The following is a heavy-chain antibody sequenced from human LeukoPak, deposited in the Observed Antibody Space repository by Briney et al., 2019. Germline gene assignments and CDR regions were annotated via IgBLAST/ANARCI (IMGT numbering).Heavy chain of an antibody. J-gene: IGHJ5*02. CDR1: GGSFSGYY. Sequence: PSETLSLTCAVYGGSFSGYYWSWIRQPPGKGLEWIGEINHSGSTNYNPSLKSRVTISVDTSKNQFSLKLSSVTAADTAVYYCARILPPVPRQWELLNWFDPWGQGTLVTVSS. CDR3: ARILPPVPRQWELLNWFDP. V-gene: IGHV4-34*01. CDR2: INHSGST. D-gene: IGHD1-26*01.